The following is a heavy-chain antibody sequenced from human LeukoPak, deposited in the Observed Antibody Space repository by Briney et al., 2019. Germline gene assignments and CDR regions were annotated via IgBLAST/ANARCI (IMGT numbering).Heavy chain of an antibody. CDR3: ARDVDTAYGY. CDR2: IYYSGST. D-gene: IGHD5-18*01. J-gene: IGHJ4*02. CDR1: GGSISSSSYY. V-gene: IGHV4-39*07. Sequence: SETLSLTCTVSGGSISSSSYYWGWLRQPPGKGLEWIGSIYYSGSTYYNPSLKSRVTISVDTSKNQFSLKLSSVTAADTAVYYCARDVDTAYGYWGQGTLVTVSS.